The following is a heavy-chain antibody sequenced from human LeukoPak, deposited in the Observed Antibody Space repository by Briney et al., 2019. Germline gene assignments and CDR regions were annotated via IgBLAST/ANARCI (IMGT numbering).Heavy chain of an antibody. CDR1: GGSISSSSYY. D-gene: IGHD3-3*01. Sequence: SETLSLTCTVSGGSISSSSYYWGWIRQPPGKGLEWIGNIYYGGSTYYSPSVKSRVTMSVDTSKNQFSLKLSSVTAADTAVYYCARHIGSEYDFWSGYPDYWGQGTLVTVSS. CDR3: ARHIGSEYDFWSGYPDY. CDR2: IYYGGST. V-gene: IGHV4-39*01. J-gene: IGHJ4*02.